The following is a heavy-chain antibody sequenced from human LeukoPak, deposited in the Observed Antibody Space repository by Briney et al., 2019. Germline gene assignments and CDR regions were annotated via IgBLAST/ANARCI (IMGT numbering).Heavy chain of an antibody. D-gene: IGHD5-24*01. CDR3: ATDPGRYGYNGYYFDY. J-gene: IGHJ4*02. CDR1: GYTLTELS. CDR2: FDPEDGET. V-gene: IGHV1-24*01. Sequence: ASVKVSCKVSGYTLTELSMHWVRQAPGKGLEWMGGFDPEDGETIYAQKFQGRVTMTEDTSTDTAYMELSSLRSEDTAVYYCATDPGRYGYNGYYFDYWGQGTLVTVAT.